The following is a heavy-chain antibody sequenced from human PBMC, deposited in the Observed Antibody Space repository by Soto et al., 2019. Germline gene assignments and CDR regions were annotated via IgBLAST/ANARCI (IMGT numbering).Heavy chain of an antibody. J-gene: IGHJ4*02. CDR2: ISGSGGST. CDR3: ARDLDPNSGDYGKVY. CDR1: GFTFSSYA. Sequence: GGSLRLSCAASGFTFSSYAMSLVRQAPGKGLEWVSAISGSGGSTYYADSVKGRFTISRDNSKNTLYLQMNSLRAEDTAVYYCARDLDPNSGDYGKVYWGQGTLVTVSS. D-gene: IGHD4-17*01. V-gene: IGHV3-23*01.